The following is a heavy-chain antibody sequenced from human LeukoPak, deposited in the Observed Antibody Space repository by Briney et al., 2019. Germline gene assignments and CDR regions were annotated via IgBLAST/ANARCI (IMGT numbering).Heavy chain of an antibody. CDR2: FDPEDGET. CDR1: GYTLTELS. D-gene: IGHD3-10*01. Sequence: ASVKVSCKVSGYTLTELSMHWVRQAPGEGLEWMGGFDPEDGETIYAQKFQGRVTMTEDTSTDTAYMELSSLRSEDTAVYYCATDEWNRGSFDYWGQGTLVTVSS. J-gene: IGHJ4*02. CDR3: ATDEWNRGSFDY. V-gene: IGHV1-24*01.